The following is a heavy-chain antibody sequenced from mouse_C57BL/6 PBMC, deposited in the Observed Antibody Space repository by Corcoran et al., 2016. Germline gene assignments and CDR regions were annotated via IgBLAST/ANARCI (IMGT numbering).Heavy chain of an antibody. CDR2: INPNNGGT. J-gene: IGHJ4*01. Sequence: EVQLQQSGPELVKPGASVKISCKASGYTFTDYYMNWVKPSHGKSLEWIGDINPNNGGTSYNQKFKGKDTLTVDKSSSTAYMELRSLTSEDSAVYYCARWLLYAMDYWGQGTSVTVSS. CDR1: GYTFTDYY. CDR3: ARWLLYAMDY. D-gene: IGHD2-3*01. V-gene: IGHV1-26*01.